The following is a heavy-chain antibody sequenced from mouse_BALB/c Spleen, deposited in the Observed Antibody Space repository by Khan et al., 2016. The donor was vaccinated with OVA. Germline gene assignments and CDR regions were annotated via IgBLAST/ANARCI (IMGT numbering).Heavy chain of an antibody. J-gene: IGHJ2*01. CDR3: TRLVNSYGSTFVS. CDR1: GYSFVNYW. V-gene: IGHV1-7*01. Sequence: QVQLKESGAELAKPGASVKMSCKASGYSFVNYWIHWIKQRPGQGLEWIGYINPSTGYTEYNQKFKEKATLTADTPSSTAYMQLSSLTSEDSAVYHCTRLVNSYGSTFVSWGQGTTLTVSS. D-gene: IGHD1-1*01. CDR2: INPSTGYT.